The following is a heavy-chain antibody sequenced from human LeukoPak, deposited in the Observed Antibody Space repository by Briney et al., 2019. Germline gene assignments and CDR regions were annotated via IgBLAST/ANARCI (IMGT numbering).Heavy chain of an antibody. J-gene: IGHJ5*02. CDR1: GGSINKYY. V-gene: IGHV4-59*08. D-gene: IGHD6-6*01. CDR2: VYYSGGT. Sequence: SETLSLTCTVSGGSINKYYWSWIRQPPGKGLEWIGYVYYSGGTNYNSSLKSRVTISVDTSKNQFSLNLSSVTAADTAVYYCARHFLVARPGGWFDPWGQGTLVTVSS. CDR3: ARHFLVARPGGWFDP.